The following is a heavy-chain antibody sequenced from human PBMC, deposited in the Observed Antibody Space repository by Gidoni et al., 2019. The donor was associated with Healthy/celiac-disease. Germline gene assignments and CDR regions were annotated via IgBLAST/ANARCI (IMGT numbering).Heavy chain of an antibody. V-gene: IGHV3-15*01. CDR1: GSTFITAC. J-gene: IGHJ6*02. Sequence: EVQLVESGGGLVKPGGSLRLSWAASGSTFITACMTWVARAPGKGLEGVGRIKSKTDGGTTDYASPVKGRFTISRDDSKNTLYLQMNSLKTEDTAVYYCTGYIVVVPAADYYYYYGMDVWGQGTTVTVSS. CDR3: TGYIVVVPAADYYYYYGMDV. CDR2: IKSKTDGGTT. D-gene: IGHD2-2*01.